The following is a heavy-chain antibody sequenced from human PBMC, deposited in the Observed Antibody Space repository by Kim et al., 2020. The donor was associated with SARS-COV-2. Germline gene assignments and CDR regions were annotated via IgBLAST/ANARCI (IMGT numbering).Heavy chain of an antibody. D-gene: IGHD3-10*01. J-gene: IGHJ4*02. CDR2: ET. CDR3: ATVLKVGGY. Sequence: ETSYAQKFQGRVTMTEDTSTDTAYMELSSLRSEDTAVYYCATVLKVGGYWGQGTLVTVSS. V-gene: IGHV1-24*01.